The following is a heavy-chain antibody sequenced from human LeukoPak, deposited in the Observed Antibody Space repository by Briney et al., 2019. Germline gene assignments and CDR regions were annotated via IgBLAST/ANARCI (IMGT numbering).Heavy chain of an antibody. CDR3: ARAKPISGQPLNY. D-gene: IGHD1-14*01. V-gene: IGHV3-21*01. Sequence: PGGSLRLFCAASGFTFSSYSMNWVRQAPGKGLEWVSSISSSSSYIYYADSVKGRFTISRDNAKNSLYLQMNSLRAEDTAVYYCARAKPISGQPLNYWGQGTLVTVSS. CDR1: GFTFSSYS. CDR2: ISSSSSYI. J-gene: IGHJ4*02.